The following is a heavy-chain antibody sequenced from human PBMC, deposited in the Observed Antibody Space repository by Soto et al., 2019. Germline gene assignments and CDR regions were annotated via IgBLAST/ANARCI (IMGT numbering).Heavy chain of an antibody. D-gene: IGHD3-10*01. V-gene: IGHV3-30*18. CDR2: ISYDGSNK. Sequence: QVQLVESGGGVVQPGRSLRLSCAASGFTFSSYSMHWVRQAPGKGLEWVAVISYDGSNKYYADSVKGRFTISRDNSKNTLYLQMNSLRAEDTAVYYCAKDWTWFGEFIEQDYYYGMDVWGQGTTVTVSS. CDR1: GFTFSSYS. J-gene: IGHJ6*02. CDR3: AKDWTWFGEFIEQDYYYGMDV.